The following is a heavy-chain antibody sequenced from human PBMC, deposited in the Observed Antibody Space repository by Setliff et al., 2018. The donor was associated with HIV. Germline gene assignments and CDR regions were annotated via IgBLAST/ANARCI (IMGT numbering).Heavy chain of an antibody. CDR3: ALSSGSYYNALDN. CDR1: GGSISSSSYY. V-gene: IGHV4-39*01. CDR2: MYYSGST. J-gene: IGHJ4*02. Sequence: SETLSLTCTVSGGSISSSSYYWGWIRQPPGKGLEWIGSMYYSGSTYYNPSLKSRVTISVDTSKNQFSLKLSPVTAADTAVYYCALSSGSYYNALDNWGQGTLVTVSS. D-gene: IGHD3-10*01.